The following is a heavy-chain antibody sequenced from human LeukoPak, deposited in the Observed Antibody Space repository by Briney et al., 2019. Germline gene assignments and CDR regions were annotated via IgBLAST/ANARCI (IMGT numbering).Heavy chain of an antibody. J-gene: IGHJ4*02. CDR3: LAPSNLIAARPYD. V-gene: IGHV3-23*01. CDR1: GFTFSSYA. CDR2: ISGSGGST. Sequence: PGGTLRLSCEGSGFTFSSYAMSWIRQAPGKGLEWVSAISGSGGSTYYADSVKARFNISRDNSKNTLYLQMNSLRAEDTAVYDCLAPSNLIAARPYDWGQGTLVSVAS. D-gene: IGHD6-6*01.